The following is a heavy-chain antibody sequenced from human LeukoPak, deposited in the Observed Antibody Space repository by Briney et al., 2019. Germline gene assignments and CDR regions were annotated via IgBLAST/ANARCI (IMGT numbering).Heavy chain of an antibody. CDR1: GFTVSSNY. CDR3: ARPYCSSTSCYDGGAYYFDY. D-gene: IGHD2-2*01. J-gene: IGHJ4*02. Sequence: PGGSLRLSCAASGFTVSSNYMSWVRQAPGKGLEWVSVIYSGGSTYYADSVKGRFTISRDNSKNTLYLQMNSLRAEDTAVYYCARPYCSSTSCYDGGAYYFDYWGQGTLVTVSS. V-gene: IGHV3-53*01. CDR2: IYSGGST.